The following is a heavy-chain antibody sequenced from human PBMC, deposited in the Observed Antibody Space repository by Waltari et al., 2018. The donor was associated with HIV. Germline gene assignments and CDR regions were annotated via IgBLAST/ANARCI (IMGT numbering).Heavy chain of an antibody. V-gene: IGHV1-8*01. CDR2: MNPNSGNT. Sequence: QVQLVQSGAEVKKPGASVKVSCKASGYTFTSYDINWVRPATGQGLEWMGWMNPNSGNTGYAQKFQGRVTMTRNTSISTAYMELSSLRSEDTAVYYCARGSVATILHYYGMDVWGQGTTVTVSS. CDR3: ARGSVATILHYYGMDV. J-gene: IGHJ6*02. D-gene: IGHD5-12*01. CDR1: GYTFTSYD.